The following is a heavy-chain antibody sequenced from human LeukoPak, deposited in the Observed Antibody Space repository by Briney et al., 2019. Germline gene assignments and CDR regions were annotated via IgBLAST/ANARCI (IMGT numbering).Heavy chain of an antibody. J-gene: IGHJ6*02. CDR3: ARVQYCTNGVCRAGYYYGMDV. V-gene: IGHV3-11*01. CDR1: GFTFSDYY. D-gene: IGHD2-8*01. CDR2: ISSSGSTI. Sequence: GGSLRLYCAASGFTFSDYYMSWIRQAPGKGLEWVSYISSSGSTIYYADSVKGRFTISRDNAKNSLYLQMNSLRAEDTAVYYCARVQYCTNGVCRAGYYYGMDVWGQGTTVTVSS.